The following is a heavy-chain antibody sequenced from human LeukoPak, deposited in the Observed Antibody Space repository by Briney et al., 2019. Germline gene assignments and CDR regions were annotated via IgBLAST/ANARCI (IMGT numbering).Heavy chain of an antibody. Sequence: ASVKVSCKASGYTFTGYYMHWVRQAPGQGLGWMGWISAYNGNTNYAQKLQGRVTMTTDTSTSTAYMELRSLRSDDTAVYYCARDRGSYRPNDYWGQGTLVTVSS. V-gene: IGHV1-18*01. CDR1: GYTFTGYY. D-gene: IGHD1-26*01. CDR3: ARDRGSYRPNDY. J-gene: IGHJ4*02. CDR2: ISAYNGNT.